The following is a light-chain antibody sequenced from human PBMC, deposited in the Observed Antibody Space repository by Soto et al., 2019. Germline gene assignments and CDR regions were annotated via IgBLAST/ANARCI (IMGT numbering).Light chain of an antibody. CDR2: DVN. V-gene: IGLV2-14*01. Sequence: QSVLTQPASVSGSPGQSITISCTGTSSDVGAYNYVPWYQQHPGKAPKLMIYDVNIRPSGVSNRFSGSKSGNTASLTISGLQAEDEADYYCTSWTTSTTMKFGGGTKLTVL. CDR3: TSWTTSTTMK. CDR1: SSDVGAYNY. J-gene: IGLJ2*01.